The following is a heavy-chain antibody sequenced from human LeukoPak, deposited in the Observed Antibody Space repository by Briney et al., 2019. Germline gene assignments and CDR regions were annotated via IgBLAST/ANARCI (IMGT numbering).Heavy chain of an antibody. J-gene: IGHJ4*02. D-gene: IGHD2/OR15-2a*01. V-gene: IGHV7-4-1*02. Sequence: ASVKVSCKASGYTFTTYAMNWVRQAPGQGLEWMGWINTNTGNPTYAQGFTGRFVFSLDTSVSTAFLQISSLKTEDTAVYFCARVGATLNTTLDYFDYWGQGTLVTVPS. CDR2: INTNTGNP. CDR1: GYTFTTYA. CDR3: ARVGATLNTTLDYFDY.